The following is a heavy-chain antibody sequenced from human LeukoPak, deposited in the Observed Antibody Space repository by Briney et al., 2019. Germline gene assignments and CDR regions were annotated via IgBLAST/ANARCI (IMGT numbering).Heavy chain of an antibody. CDR2: IILESAKT. CDR3: AAGAADYYDSSLNWFDP. Sequence: SVKVSCKASGFTFSTDTIQWVRQARGQGLEWIGWIILESAKTNFAQTFQQRVTITRDMSTSTVYMELTSLTSEDTAVYYCAAGAADYYDSSLNWFDPWGQGTLVTVSS. V-gene: IGHV1-58*02. J-gene: IGHJ5*02. CDR1: GFTFSTDT. D-gene: IGHD3-22*01.